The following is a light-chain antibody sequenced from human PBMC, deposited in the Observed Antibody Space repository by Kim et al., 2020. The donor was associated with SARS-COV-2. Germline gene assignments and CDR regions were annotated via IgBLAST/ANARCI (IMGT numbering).Light chain of an antibody. CDR2: GAS. J-gene: IGKJ2*01. CDR1: QSISSEF. CDR3: QQYNTSPPAYT. V-gene: IGKV3-20*01. Sequence: EILLTQSPGTLSLSPGERATLSCRASQSISSEFLAWYQQISGQRRRLLIFGASNRAAGIPDRFSCGGSVTDFTLTITRLEPVDSGVYYCQQYNTSPPAYTFGQVTKLAI.